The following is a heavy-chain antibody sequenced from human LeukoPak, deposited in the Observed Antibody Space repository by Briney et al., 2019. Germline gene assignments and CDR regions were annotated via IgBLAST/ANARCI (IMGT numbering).Heavy chain of an antibody. CDR3: ARGGNATVLTM. CDR1: GGSLNRYY. V-gene: IGHV4-4*07. J-gene: IGHJ4*02. D-gene: IGHD4/OR15-4a*01. Sequence: ETLSLTCSLSGGSLNRYYGICMRGPAEGGGAWTGPIYSSGSSNYYPYLKSRGSMSLETSKNQSPLKLTSVTAADTAVYYCARGGNATVLTMWGQGILVTVSS. CDR2: IYSSGSS.